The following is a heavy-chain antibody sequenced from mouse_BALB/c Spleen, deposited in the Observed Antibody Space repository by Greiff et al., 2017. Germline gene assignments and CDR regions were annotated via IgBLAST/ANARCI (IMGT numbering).Heavy chain of an antibody. Sequence: EVKLMESGPSLVKPSQTLSLTCSVTGDSITSGYWNWIRKFPGNKLEYMGYISYSGSTYYNPSLKSRISITRDTSKNQYYLQLNSVTTEDTATYYCARSGDRYGPFDYWGQGTTLTVSS. CDR2: ISYSGST. V-gene: IGHV3-8*02. CDR1: GDSITSGY. J-gene: IGHJ2*01. D-gene: IGHD2-14*01. CDR3: ARSGDRYGPFDY.